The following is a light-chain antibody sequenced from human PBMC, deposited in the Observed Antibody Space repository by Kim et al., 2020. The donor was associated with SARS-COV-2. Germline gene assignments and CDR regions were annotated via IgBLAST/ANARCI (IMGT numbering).Light chain of an antibody. J-gene: IGLJ2*01. Sequence: GQSITISGTGTSSDVGGYNDVSWYQQHPGKAPKIMIYDVSNRPSGVSNRFSGSKSVNTASLTISGLQAEDEADYYCSSYTSSHTVVFGGGTQLTVL. CDR2: DVS. CDR1: SSDVGGYND. V-gene: IGLV2-14*03. CDR3: SSYTSSHTVV.